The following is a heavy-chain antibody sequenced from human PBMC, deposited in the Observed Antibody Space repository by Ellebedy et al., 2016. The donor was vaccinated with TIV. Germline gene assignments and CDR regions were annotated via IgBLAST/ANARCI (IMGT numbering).Heavy chain of an antibody. Sequence: SVKVSXXASGGTFSSYAISWVRQAPGQGLEWMGGIIPIFGTANYAQKFQGRVTITADESTSTAYMELSSLRSKDTAVYYCARSTFGQWLVDYWGQGTLVTVSS. CDR3: ARSTFGQWLVDY. V-gene: IGHV1-69*13. D-gene: IGHD6-19*01. J-gene: IGHJ4*02. CDR1: GGTFSSYA. CDR2: IIPIFGTA.